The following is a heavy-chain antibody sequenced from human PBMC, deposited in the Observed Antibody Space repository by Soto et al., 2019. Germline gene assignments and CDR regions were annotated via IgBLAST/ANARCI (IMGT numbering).Heavy chain of an antibody. V-gene: IGHV1-18*04. CDR3: ARDLNELLTFDY. J-gene: IGHJ4*02. CDR2: ISAYNGNT. CDR1: VYTFTSYG. Sequence: ASVKVSCKASVYTFTSYGISCVRRAPGQGLEWMGWISAYNGNTNYAQKLQGRVTMTTDTSTSTAYMELRSLRSDDTAVYYCARDLNELLTFDYWGQGTLVTVSS. D-gene: IGHD1-26*01.